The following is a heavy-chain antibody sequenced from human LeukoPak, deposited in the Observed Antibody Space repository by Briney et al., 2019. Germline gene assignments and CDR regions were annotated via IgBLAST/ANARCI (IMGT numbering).Heavy chain of an antibody. D-gene: IGHD3-9*01. V-gene: IGHV3-13*01. CDR2: IGTAYDT. CDR3: TRHLMDYDVSTGLHHYYMDV. Sequence: SGGFLRLSCAASGFNFSRSDMHWVRQVTGKGLEWVSGIGTAYDTFYPDSLKGRFTISRHNAKNTLYLQMNTLRVEDTAVYYCTRHLMDYDVSTGLHHYYMDVWGQGTTVTVPS. J-gene: IGHJ6*02. CDR1: GFNFSRSD.